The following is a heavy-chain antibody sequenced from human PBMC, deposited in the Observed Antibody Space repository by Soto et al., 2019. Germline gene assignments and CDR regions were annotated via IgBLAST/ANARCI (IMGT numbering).Heavy chain of an antibody. V-gene: IGHV3-23*01. D-gene: IGHD5-12*01. CDR1: GFTFSSYA. CDR2: ISGSGGST. J-gene: IGHJ3*02. Sequence: GESLKISCAASGFTFSSYAMSWVRQAPGKGLEWVSAISGSGGSTYYADSVKGRFTISRDNSKNTLYLQMNSLRAEDTAVYYCAKDRGYSGYDAFDIWGQGTMVTVSS. CDR3: AKDRGYSGYDAFDI.